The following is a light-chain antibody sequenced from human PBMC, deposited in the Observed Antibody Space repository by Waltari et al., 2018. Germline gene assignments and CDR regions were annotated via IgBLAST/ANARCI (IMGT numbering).Light chain of an antibody. J-gene: IGKJ4*01. CDR3: QQYYDTELT. V-gene: IGKV4-1*01. CDR2: WAS. Sequence: IVMTQSPDSLAVSLGEGVSINCKSSQSVLYSSNNRNYLAWYMQKPGQPPKLLIYWASTRESGVPDRFSGSGSGTDFTLTISSLQAEDAAVYYCQQYYDTELTFGGGTKVEIK. CDR1: QSVLYSSNNRNY.